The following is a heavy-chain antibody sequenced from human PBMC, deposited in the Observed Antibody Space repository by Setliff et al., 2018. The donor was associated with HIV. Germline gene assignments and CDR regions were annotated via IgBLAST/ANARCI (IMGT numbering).Heavy chain of an antibody. CDR2: IHYSGST. CDR3: ASLTTDRFLEWLFVY. CDR1: GGFIKNSNYY. Sequence: PSETLSLTCTVYGGFIKNSNYYWGWIRQPPGKGLEWIGNIHYSGSTYYSPSLKTRVTISVDTSKNQFSLKLSSVTSADTAVYYCASLTTDRFLEWLFVYWGQGTLVTVSS. J-gene: IGHJ4*02. V-gene: IGHV4-39*01. D-gene: IGHD3-3*01.